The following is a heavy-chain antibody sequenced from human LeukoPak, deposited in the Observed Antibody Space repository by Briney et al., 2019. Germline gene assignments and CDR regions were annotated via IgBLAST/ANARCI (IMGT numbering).Heavy chain of an antibody. CDR1: GYSFTSYW. D-gene: IGHD3-10*01. CDR3: ARHGSGSYYTYYYYGMDV. Sequence: GESLKISRKGSGYSFTSYWIGWVRQMPGKGLEWMGIIYPGDSDTRYSPSFQGQVTISADKSISTAYLQWSSLKASDTAMYYCARHGSGSYYTYYYYGMDVWGQGTTVTVSS. J-gene: IGHJ6*02. V-gene: IGHV5-51*01. CDR2: IYPGDSDT.